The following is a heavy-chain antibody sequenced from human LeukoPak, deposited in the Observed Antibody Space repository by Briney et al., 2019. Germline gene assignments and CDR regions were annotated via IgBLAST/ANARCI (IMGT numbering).Heavy chain of an antibody. CDR1: GYTFTVYY. Sequence: GASVKVSCKASGYTFTVYYMHWVRQAPGQGLEWMGRINPNSGDTNYAPKFQGRVTMTRDTSFTTAYMELTRLRSDDTAVYYCARGIPQHGFDPWGQGTLVTVSS. V-gene: IGHV1-2*06. CDR2: INPNSGDT. J-gene: IGHJ5*02. CDR3: ARGIPQHGFDP. D-gene: IGHD2-2*01.